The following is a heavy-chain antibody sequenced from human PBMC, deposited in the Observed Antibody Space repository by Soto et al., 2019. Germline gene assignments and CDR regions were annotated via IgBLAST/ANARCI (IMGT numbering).Heavy chain of an antibody. CDR3: ARGRATGYYYYMDV. CDR2: INAGNGNT. CDR1: GYTFTIYA. J-gene: IGHJ6*03. D-gene: IGHD4-4*01. V-gene: IGHV1-3*01. Sequence: ASVKVSCKASGYTFTIYAMHWVRQAPGQRLEWMGWINAGNGNTKYSQKFQGRVTITRDTSASTAYMELSSLRSEDTAVYYCARGRATGYYYYMDVWGKGTTVTVSS.